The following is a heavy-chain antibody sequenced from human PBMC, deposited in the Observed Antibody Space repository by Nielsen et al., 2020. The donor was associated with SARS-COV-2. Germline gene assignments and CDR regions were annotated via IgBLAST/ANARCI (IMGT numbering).Heavy chain of an antibody. CDR1: GFTFSSYW. CDR3: VRGRDYGSVYYMDV. J-gene: IGHJ6*03. Sequence: GGSLRLSCAASGFTFSSYWMNWVRQAPGKGLEWVANIKQDGSEKYYGDSVKGRFTISRDNAKNSLYLQMNSLRAEDTAVYYCVRGRDYGSVYYMDVWGKGTTVTVSS. CDR2: IKQDGSEK. V-gene: IGHV3-7*01. D-gene: IGHD3-10*01.